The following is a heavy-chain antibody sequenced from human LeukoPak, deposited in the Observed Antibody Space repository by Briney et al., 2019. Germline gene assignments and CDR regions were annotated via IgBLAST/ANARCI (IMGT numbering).Heavy chain of an antibody. CDR2: ISSSSSTI. J-gene: IGHJ4*02. CDR3: ARGNLDSSSWYDGEAY. D-gene: IGHD6-13*01. V-gene: IGHV3-48*01. Sequence: HPGGSLRLSCAASGFTFSSYSMNWVRQAPGKGLEWVSYISSSSSTIYYADSVKGRFTISRDNAKNSLYLQMNSLRAEDTAVYYCARGNLDSSSWYDGEAYWGQGTLVTVSS. CDR1: GFTFSSYS.